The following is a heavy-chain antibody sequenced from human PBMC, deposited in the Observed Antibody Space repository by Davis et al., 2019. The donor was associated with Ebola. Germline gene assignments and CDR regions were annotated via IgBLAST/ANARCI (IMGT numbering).Heavy chain of an antibody. Sequence: GESLKISCAASGFTFSDHYMDWVRQAPGKGLEWVGRIRNKAKSYTTEYAASVKGRFTISRDDSKNSLYLQMNSLKTEDTAVYYCARGAPAGSNYAYGMDVWGKGTTVTVSS. V-gene: IGHV3-72*01. J-gene: IGHJ6*04. CDR3: ARGAPAGSNYAYGMDV. CDR1: GFTFSDHY. D-gene: IGHD2-2*01. CDR2: IRNKAKSYTT.